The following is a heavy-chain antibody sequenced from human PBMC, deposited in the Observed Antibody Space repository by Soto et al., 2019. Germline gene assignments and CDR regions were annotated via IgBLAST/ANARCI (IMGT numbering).Heavy chain of an antibody. CDR2: ISAYNGNT. J-gene: IGHJ6*02. CDR1: GYTFTSYG. CDR3: ARGGKYCPTGVCSFYGMDV. Sequence: QVQLVQSGAEVKKPGASVKVSCKASGYTFTSYGISWVRQAPGQGLEWMGWISAYNGNTNYAQKFQGRVTMTTDTSTSTAYMERRSLRSDDTAVYYCARGGKYCPTGVCSFYGMDVWGQGTTVTVSS. D-gene: IGHD2-8*01. V-gene: IGHV1-18*01.